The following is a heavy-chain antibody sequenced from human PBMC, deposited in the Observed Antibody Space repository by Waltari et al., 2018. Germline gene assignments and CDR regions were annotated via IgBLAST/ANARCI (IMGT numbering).Heavy chain of an antibody. Sequence: QVQLVQSGAEVKKPGSSVKVPCKPSGATFSSYAITWVRQAPGQGLEWMGGSIPIFGTANYAQKFQGRVTITADESTSTAYMELSSLRSEDTAVYYCARDRNGDYGYYGMDVWGQGTTVTVSS. CDR2: SIPIFGTA. J-gene: IGHJ6*02. D-gene: IGHD1-1*01. V-gene: IGHV1-69*01. CDR3: ARDRNGDYGYYGMDV. CDR1: GATFSSYA.